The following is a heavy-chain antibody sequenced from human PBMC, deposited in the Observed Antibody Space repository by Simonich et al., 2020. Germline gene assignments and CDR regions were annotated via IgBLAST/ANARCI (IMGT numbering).Heavy chain of an antibody. CDR3: AREQARGGAFDI. V-gene: IGHV3-21*01. Sequence: EVQLVESGGGLVKPGGSLRLSCAASGFTFSSYSMNWVRQAPGKGRGWVSSISSSISYIYYADSVKGRFTISRDNAKNSLYLQMNSLRAEDTAVYYCAREQARGGAFDIWGQGTMVTVSS. CDR2: ISSSISYI. D-gene: IGHD3-16*01. CDR1: GFTFSSYS. J-gene: IGHJ3*02.